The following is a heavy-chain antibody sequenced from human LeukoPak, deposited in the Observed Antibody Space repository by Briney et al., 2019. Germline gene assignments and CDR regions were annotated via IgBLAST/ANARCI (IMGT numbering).Heavy chain of an antibody. D-gene: IGHD3-10*01. Sequence: SQTLSLTCTVSGGSISSGGYYWSWIRQHPGKGLEWIGYIYYSGSTYYNPSLKSRVTISVDTSKNQFSLKLSSVTAADTAVYYCARVVLLWFGETLGGNWFDPWGQGTLVTVSS. J-gene: IGHJ5*02. V-gene: IGHV4-31*03. CDR3: ARVVLLWFGETLGGNWFDP. CDR1: GGSISSGGYY. CDR2: IYYSGST.